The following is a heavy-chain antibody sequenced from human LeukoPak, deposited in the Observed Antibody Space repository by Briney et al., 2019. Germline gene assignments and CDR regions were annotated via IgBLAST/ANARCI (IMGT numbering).Heavy chain of an antibody. J-gene: IGHJ5*02. CDR2: FDPEDGET. Sequence: GASVKVSCKVSGYTLTELSMHWVRQAPGKGLEWMGGFDPEDGETIYAQKFQGRVTMTEDTSTDTAYMELSSLRSEDTAVYYCARFYGSGSYYPYNWFDPWGQGTLVTVSS. D-gene: IGHD3-10*01. V-gene: IGHV1-24*01. CDR3: ARFYGSGSYYPYNWFDP. CDR1: GYTLTELS.